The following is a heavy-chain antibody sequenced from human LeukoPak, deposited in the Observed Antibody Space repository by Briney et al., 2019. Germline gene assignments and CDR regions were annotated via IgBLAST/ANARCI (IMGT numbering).Heavy chain of an antibody. Sequence: PGGSLRLSCAASGFTFSGSAMHWVRQASGKGLEWVGRIRSKANSYATAYAASVKGRFTISRDDSKNTAYLQMNTLRAEDTAIYYCTKIPTITSRPTIGAAGPFDYWGQGTLVTVSS. V-gene: IGHV3-73*01. CDR3: TKIPTITSRPTIGAAGPFDY. CDR1: GFTFSGSA. CDR2: IRSKANSYAT. D-gene: IGHD6-13*01. J-gene: IGHJ4*02.